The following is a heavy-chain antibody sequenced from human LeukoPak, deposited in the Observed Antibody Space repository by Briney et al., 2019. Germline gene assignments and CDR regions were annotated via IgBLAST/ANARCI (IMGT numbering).Heavy chain of an antibody. CDR1: GFTVSSNY. V-gene: IGHV3-53*01. CDR3: ARDPGIAAAGTYYYYGMDV. D-gene: IGHD6-13*01. Sequence: GSLRLSCAASGFTVSSNYMSWVRQAPGKGLEWVSVIYSGGSTYYADSVKGRFTISRDNSKNTLYLQMNSLRAEDTAVYYCARDPGIAAAGTYYYYGMDVWDQGTTVTVSS. CDR2: IYSGGST. J-gene: IGHJ6*02.